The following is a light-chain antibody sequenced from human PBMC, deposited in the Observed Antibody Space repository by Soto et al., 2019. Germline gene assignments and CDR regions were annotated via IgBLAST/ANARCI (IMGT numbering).Light chain of an antibody. CDR3: QQNSSSRSWT. V-gene: IGKV3-20*01. CDR2: AAS. J-gene: IGKJ1*01. CDR1: QSISGNF. Sequence: ESVLTQFPVTLSLSPGERATLSCRASQSISGNFLVWYQQKLGQPPRLLIFAASSRATGIPARFSGGGSGTDFTLTISSLEPEDFALYYCQQNSSSRSWTFGQGTKVYIK.